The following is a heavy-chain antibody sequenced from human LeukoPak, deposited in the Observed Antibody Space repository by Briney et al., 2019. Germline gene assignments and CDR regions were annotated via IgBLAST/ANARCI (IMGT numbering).Heavy chain of an antibody. Sequence: SGPTLVKPTQTLTLTCTFSGFSLSTSGLGVGWIRQPPGNALEWVALNYCDDDKRYSPSLKSRLTISEDTSKNQVALTMTNMDPVDTATYYCAHTYYSDSSGSTDPFDIWGQGTMVTVSS. CDR3: AHTYYSDSSGSTDPFDI. CDR2: NYCDDDK. CDR1: GFSLSTSGLG. V-gene: IGHV2-5*02. D-gene: IGHD3-22*01. J-gene: IGHJ3*02.